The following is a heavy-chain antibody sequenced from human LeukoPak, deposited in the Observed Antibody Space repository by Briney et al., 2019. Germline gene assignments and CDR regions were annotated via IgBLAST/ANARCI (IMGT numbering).Heavy chain of an antibody. V-gene: IGHV3-7*03. CDR1: GFTFSNYW. Sequence: GGSLRLSCAASGFTFSNYWMTWVRQAPGKGLEWVANINRDGSERYHVDSVKGRFTISRDDAKSSLYLQMNSLRAEDTAVYYCARRNAMDVWGQGTTVIVFS. CDR3: ARRNAMDV. J-gene: IGHJ6*02. CDR2: INRDGSER.